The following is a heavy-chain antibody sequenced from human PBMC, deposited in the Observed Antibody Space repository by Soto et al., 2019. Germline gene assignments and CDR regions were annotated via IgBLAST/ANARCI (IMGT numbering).Heavy chain of an antibody. CDR1: GYTFTGYY. CDR3: ARDPRETYYDFWSGYKNYYYYYGMDV. D-gene: IGHD3-3*01. V-gene: IGHV1-2*04. Sequence: ASVKVSCKASGYTFTGYYMHWVRQAPGQGLEWMGWINPNSGGTNYAQKFQGWVTMTRDTSISTAYMELSRLRSDDTAVYYCARDPRETYYDFWSGYKNYYYYYGMDVWGQGTTVTVSS. CDR2: INPNSGGT. J-gene: IGHJ6*02.